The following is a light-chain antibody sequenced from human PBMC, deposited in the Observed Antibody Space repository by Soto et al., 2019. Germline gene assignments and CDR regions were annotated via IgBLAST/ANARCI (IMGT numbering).Light chain of an antibody. CDR1: PSDVGCYNG. CDR3: CSCAGDYTIYV. J-gene: IGLJ1*01. Sequence: QSPHTHPRSLSVPPHQPVTIPCPGTPSDVGCYNGVCWDQQDAGNAPKLMICDVTTRPSGVPDRFSGCKSGDTASLTISGLQADDEGDYYCCSCAGDYTIYVVGTGTKVTVL. CDR2: DVT. V-gene: IGLV2-11*01.